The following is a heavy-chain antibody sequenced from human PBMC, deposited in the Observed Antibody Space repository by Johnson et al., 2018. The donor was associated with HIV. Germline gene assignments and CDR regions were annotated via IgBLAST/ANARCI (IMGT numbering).Heavy chain of an antibody. Sequence: VQLVESGGGVLRPGGSLRLSCEGFRFMFEDYGLSWVRQAPGKGLEWVANVNQEGSEKHYVDSVKGRFTISRDNAKNSLFVQVSSLRGDDTAVYYCGRAVVMDGRYAPDAFDIWGQGTMVIVSS. CDR2: VNQEGSEK. D-gene: IGHD3-16*01. V-gene: IGHV3-7*03. CDR3: GRAVVMDGRYAPDAFDI. J-gene: IGHJ3*02. CDR1: RFMFEDYG.